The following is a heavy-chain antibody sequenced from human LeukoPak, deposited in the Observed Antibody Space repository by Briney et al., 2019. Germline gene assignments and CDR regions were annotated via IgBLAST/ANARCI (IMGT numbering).Heavy chain of an antibody. V-gene: IGHV3-21*01. J-gene: IGHJ3*02. CDR1: GFTFSRYS. CDR2: ISSGSNYI. D-gene: IGHD5-18*01. CDR3: ARDPTTMGVRYAFDI. Sequence: PGGSLRLSCAASGFTFSRYSMNWVRQAPGKGLEWVSSISSGSNYIYYTDSVKGRFTISRDSAKNSLYLQMNSLRAEDTAVYYCARDPTTMGVRYAFDIWGQGTMVTVSS.